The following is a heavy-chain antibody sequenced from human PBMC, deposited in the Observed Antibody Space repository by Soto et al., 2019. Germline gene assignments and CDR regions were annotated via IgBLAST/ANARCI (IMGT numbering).Heavy chain of an antibody. J-gene: IGHJ4*02. Sequence: QVQLVQSGAEVKKPGASVKVSCKASGYTFTSYAMNWVRQAPGQRLEWMGWINAGNGNTKYSQKFQGRVTITRDTSARTAYMQLSSLSSEDRTVYYCAGSVGAALADYWGQGTLVTVSS. CDR1: GYTFTSYA. V-gene: IGHV1-3*01. D-gene: IGHD1-26*01. CDR3: AGSVGAALADY. CDR2: INAGNGNT.